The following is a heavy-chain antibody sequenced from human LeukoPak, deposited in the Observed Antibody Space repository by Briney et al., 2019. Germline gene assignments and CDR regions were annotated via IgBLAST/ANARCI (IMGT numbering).Heavy chain of an antibody. CDR1: GYTFTSYG. D-gene: IGHD3-10*01. CDR3: ARDRGGSGSYNDAFDI. Sequence: ASVKVSCKASGYTFTSYGISWVRQAPGQGLEWMGWISAYNGNTNYAQKLQGRVTMTTDTSTSTAYMELRSLRSDDTAVYYCARDRGGSGSYNDAFDIWGQGTMVTVSS. J-gene: IGHJ3*02. CDR2: ISAYNGNT. V-gene: IGHV1-18*01.